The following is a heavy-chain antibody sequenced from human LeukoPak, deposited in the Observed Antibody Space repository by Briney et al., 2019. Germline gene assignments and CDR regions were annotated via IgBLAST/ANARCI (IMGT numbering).Heavy chain of an antibody. CDR3: AGYSSSANNCFDP. CDR2: IIPIFGTA. CDR1: GGTFSSYA. J-gene: IGHJ5*02. V-gene: IGHV1-69*05. D-gene: IGHD6-6*01. Sequence: KVSCKATGGTFSSYAISWVRQAPGQGGEWMGGIIPIFGTANYAKKIEGRVTITTEESTSTAYMELSSLRSEDTAVYYCAGYSSSANNCFDPWGQGTLVTVSS.